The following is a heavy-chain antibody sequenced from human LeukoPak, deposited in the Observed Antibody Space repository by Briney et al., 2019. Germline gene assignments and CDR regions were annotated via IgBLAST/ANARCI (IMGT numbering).Heavy chain of an antibody. CDR1: GFIFSRYW. D-gene: IGHD1-14*01. CDR3: ARSRDNVLDY. Sequence: GGSLRLSCEASGFIFSRYWMYWVRQVPGKGRVWVSRISSDGSIASYADSVEGRFAMSRDSARNTLFLQMNSLRVEDTAVYYCARSRDNVLDYWGQGTLVTVSS. J-gene: IGHJ4*02. CDR2: ISSDGSIA. V-gene: IGHV3-74*01.